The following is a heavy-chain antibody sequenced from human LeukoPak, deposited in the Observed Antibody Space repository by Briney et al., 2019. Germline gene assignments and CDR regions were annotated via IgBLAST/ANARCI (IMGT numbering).Heavy chain of an antibody. Sequence: GGSLRLSCAASGFTFSSYWMNWVRQAPGKGLVWLSHINNDGSSINYADSVKGRFTISRDNAKNSLYLQMNSLRAEDTAVYYCARDPDYYDSSGYYYYWGQGTLVTVSS. CDR2: INNDGSSI. D-gene: IGHD3-22*01. CDR1: GFTFSSYW. CDR3: ARDPDYYDSSGYYYY. V-gene: IGHV3-74*01. J-gene: IGHJ4*02.